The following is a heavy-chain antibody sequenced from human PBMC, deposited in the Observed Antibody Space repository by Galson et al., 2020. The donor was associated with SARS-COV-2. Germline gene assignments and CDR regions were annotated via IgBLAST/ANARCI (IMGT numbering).Heavy chain of an antibody. V-gene: IGHV3-7*01. CDR3: AGDQVALDY. D-gene: IGHD5-12*01. J-gene: IGHJ4*02. CDR2: INQDGSEK. CDR1: GFMFRSYW. Sequence: GESLKISCAASGFMFRSYWMSWVRQAPGKGLEWVANINQDGSEKHYVDSVKGRFTISRDNAKNSVYLQMISLRVEDTAVYYCAGDQVALDYWGQGTLVTVSS.